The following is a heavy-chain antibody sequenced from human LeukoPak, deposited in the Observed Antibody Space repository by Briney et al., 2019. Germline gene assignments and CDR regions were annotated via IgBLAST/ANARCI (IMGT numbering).Heavy chain of an antibody. CDR2: IAYDGSRA. J-gene: IGHJ4*02. CDR3: TRYNNDHFDY. D-gene: IGHD1-14*01. Sequence: GGSLRLSCTGSGFTFGGYGVHWFRQTPGKGLEWVAVIAYDGSRAFYADSVKGRFTISRDNSKNTMSVQMDDLRAEDTAVYYCTRYNNDHFDYWGQGTLVTVSS. V-gene: IGHV3-33*01. CDR1: GFTFGGYG.